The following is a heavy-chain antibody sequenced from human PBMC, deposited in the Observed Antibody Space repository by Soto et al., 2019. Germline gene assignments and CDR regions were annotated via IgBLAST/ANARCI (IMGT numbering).Heavy chain of an antibody. D-gene: IGHD5-12*01. Sequence: GESLKISCKGSGYSFTSYWIGWVRQMPGKGLEWMGIIYPGDSDTRYSPSFQGQVTISADKSISTAYLQWSSLKASDTAMYYCARGRRDGYNYMGYYYYYGMDVWGQGTTVTVSS. J-gene: IGHJ6*02. CDR1: GYSFTSYW. CDR3: ARGRRDGYNYMGYYYYYGMDV. CDR2: IYPGDSDT. V-gene: IGHV5-51*01.